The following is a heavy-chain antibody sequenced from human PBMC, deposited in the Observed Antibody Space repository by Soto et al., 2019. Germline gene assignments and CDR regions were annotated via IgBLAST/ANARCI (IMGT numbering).Heavy chain of an antibody. D-gene: IGHD1-26*01. Sequence: SETLSHTYTGSGGSLSGYYWSWIRQSPGKGLEWIACIFYSGNTYHNPALQSRVTISVDTSKNQFSLRLSSVTAADTAVYYCARHVGTQWYFAFDILGQGTMVT. J-gene: IGHJ3*02. V-gene: IGHV4-59*08. CDR1: GGSLSGYY. CDR3: ARHVGTQWYFAFDI. CDR2: IFYSGNT.